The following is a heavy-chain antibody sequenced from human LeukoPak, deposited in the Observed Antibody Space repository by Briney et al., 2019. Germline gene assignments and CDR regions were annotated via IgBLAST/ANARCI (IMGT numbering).Heavy chain of an antibody. CDR2: IYYTGST. D-gene: IGHD4-17*01. V-gene: IGHV4-59*01. CDR3: ARDYGDIPPDWYYDH. CDR1: GGSISSSY. Sequence: PSETLSLTCTVSGGSISSSYWSWIRQPPGKGLEWIGYIYYTGSTTYNPSLKSRVTISVDTSKNQFSLKLRSVTAADTAVYYCARDYGDIPPDWYYDHWGRGTLVTVSS. J-gene: IGHJ2*01.